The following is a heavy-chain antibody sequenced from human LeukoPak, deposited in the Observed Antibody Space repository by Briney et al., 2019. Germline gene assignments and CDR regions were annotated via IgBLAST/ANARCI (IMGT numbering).Heavy chain of an antibody. J-gene: IGHJ4*02. CDR1: GFTVSSNY. CDR2: TYSGGST. Sequence: GGSLRLSCAASGFTVSSNYMSWVRQAPGKGLEWVSVTYSGGSTYYVASVKGRFAISRDNSKNALYLQMSSLRAEDTAVYYCASKRGYNCGYDYWGQGTLVTVSS. V-gene: IGHV3-53*01. CDR3: ASKRGYNCGYDY. D-gene: IGHD5-18*01.